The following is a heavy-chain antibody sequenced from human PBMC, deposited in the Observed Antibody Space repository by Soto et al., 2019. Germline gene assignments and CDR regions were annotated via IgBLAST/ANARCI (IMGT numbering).Heavy chain of an antibody. D-gene: IGHD6-19*01. Sequence: GGSLRLSCAASGFTFSSYAMSWVRQAPGKGLEWVSAISGSGGSTYYADSVKGRFTISRDNSKNTLYLQMNSLRAEDTAVYYCAKDRVPVAVADNYYYYGMDVWGQGTTVTVSS. V-gene: IGHV3-23*01. CDR2: ISGSGGST. J-gene: IGHJ6*02. CDR1: GFTFSSYA. CDR3: AKDRVPVAVADNYYYYGMDV.